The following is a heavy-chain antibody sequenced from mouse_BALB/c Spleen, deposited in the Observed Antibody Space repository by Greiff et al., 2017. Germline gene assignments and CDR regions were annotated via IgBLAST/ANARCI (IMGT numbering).Heavy chain of an antibody. CDR1: GYTFTSYY. D-gene: IGHD2-4*01. CDR2: IYPGNVNT. J-gene: IGHJ3*01. CDR3: ARSRDYAPWFAY. V-gene: IGHV1S56*01. Sequence: QVQLKESGPELVKPGASVRISCKASGYTFTSYYIHWVKQRPGQGLEWIGWIYPGNVNTKYNEKFKGKATLTADKSSSTAYMQLSSLTSEDSAVYFCARSRDYAPWFAYWGQGTLVTVSA.